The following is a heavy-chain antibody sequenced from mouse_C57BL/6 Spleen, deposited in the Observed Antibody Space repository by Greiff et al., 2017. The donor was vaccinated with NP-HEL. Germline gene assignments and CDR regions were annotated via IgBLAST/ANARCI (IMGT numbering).Heavy chain of an antibody. V-gene: IGHV1-82*01. CDR3: ARGLRGY. CDR1: GYAFSSSW. CDR2: IYPGDGDT. D-gene: IGHD2-4*01. J-gene: IGHJ2*01. Sequence: QVQLKESGPELVKPGASVKISCKASGYAFSSSWMNWVKQRPGKGLEWIGRIYPGDGDTNYNGKFKGKATLTADKSSSTAYMQLSSLTSEDSAVYFCARGLRGYWGQGTTLTVSS.